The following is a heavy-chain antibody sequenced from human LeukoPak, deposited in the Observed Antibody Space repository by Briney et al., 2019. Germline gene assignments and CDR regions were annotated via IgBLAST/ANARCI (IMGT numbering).Heavy chain of an antibody. V-gene: IGHV4-38-2*02. CDR2: IYHSGST. CDR1: GYSISSAYY. CDR3: ATLLGGGVYYFDY. D-gene: IGHD1-26*01. J-gene: IGHJ4*02. Sequence: SETLSLTCTVSGYSISSAYYWGWIQQPPGKELEWIGSIYHSGSTYYNPSLKSRVTISVDTSKNQFSLKLSSVTAADTAVYYCATLLGGGVYYFDYWGQGTLVTVSS.